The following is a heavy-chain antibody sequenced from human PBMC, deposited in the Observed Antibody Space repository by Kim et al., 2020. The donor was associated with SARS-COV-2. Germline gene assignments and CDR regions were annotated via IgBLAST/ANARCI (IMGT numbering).Heavy chain of an antibody. J-gene: IGHJ6*02. CDR3: AREADYRGLYGMDV. Sequence: YAEPVKVRFTNSRDNAKNSLYLQMSSLRAEDTAVYYCAREADYRGLYGMDVWGQGTTVTISS. D-gene: IGHD3-10*01. V-gene: IGHV3-11*06.